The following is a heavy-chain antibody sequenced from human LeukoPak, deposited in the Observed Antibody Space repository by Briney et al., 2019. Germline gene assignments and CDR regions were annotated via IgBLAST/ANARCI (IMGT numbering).Heavy chain of an antibody. J-gene: IGHJ4*02. CDR2: ISGSGTVT. V-gene: IGHV3-23*01. D-gene: IGHD1-7*01. Sequence: VSAISGSGTVTYYAASVNVPFTISRDNSKNTLYLQMNSLRAEDTAVYYCAKEGGTGTRFDYWGQGTLVTVSS. CDR3: AKEGGTGTRFDY.